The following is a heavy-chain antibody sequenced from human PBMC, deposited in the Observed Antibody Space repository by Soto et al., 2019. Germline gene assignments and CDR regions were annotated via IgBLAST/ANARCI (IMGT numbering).Heavy chain of an antibody. V-gene: IGHV1-2*04. J-gene: IGHJ6*02. CDR3: ARVNGDAPPRGMDV. Sequence: QVQLVQSGTEVKKPGASVNVSCKASGYTFIDYYIHWVRQAPGQGLEWMGRINPNTGGTYYAQNFQAWVTRTRDKSLSTAYMEMTRLRSVDTAVYYCARVNGDAPPRGMDVWGQGTTVTVSS. CDR2: INPNTGGT. CDR1: GYTFIDYY. D-gene: IGHD2-8*01.